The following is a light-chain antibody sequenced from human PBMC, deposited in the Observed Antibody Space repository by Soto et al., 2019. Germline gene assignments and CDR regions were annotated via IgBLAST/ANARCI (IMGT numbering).Light chain of an antibody. V-gene: IGKV3-20*01. CDR2: RGS. J-gene: IGKJ1*01. CDR3: QDYGTSAPWT. CDR1: QNIRGNE. Sequence: EVVLTQSPGTLSLSPGERATLSCRASQNIRGNELAWYQQKPGQAPRLLIYRGSTRATGIPDRFSGRGSGTDFNLTISRQEPEDFAVYYCQDYGTSAPWTFGQGTKVEIK.